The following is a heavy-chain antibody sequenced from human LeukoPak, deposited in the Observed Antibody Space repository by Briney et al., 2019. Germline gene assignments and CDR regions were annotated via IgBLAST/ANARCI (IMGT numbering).Heavy chain of an antibody. D-gene: IGHD3-22*01. Sequence: ATVKVSCKASGYTFTGYYMHWVRQAPGQGLEWMGWINPNSGGTNYAQKFQGRVTMTRDTSISTAYMELSRLRSDDPAVYYCARDREGYYYDSSGYYGYWGQGTLVTVSS. V-gene: IGHV1-2*02. CDR3: ARDREGYYYDSSGYYGY. CDR2: INPNSGGT. CDR1: GYTFTGYY. J-gene: IGHJ4*02.